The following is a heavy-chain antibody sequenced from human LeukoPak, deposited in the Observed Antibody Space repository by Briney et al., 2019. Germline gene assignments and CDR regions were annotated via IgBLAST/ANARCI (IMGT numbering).Heavy chain of an antibody. CDR3: ARDVVGAAWRDGENWFDT. CDR1: GYNFVTYG. D-gene: IGHD2-15*01. Sequence: GASVKVSCKASGYNFVTYGITWGRQAPGQGLEWMGWISPYNGDTNYAQKLQGRVTMTRDTSTTTAYMELRSLRSDDTAVYYCARDVVGAAWRDGENWFDTWGQGTLVTVSS. J-gene: IGHJ5*02. V-gene: IGHV1-18*01. CDR2: ISPYNGDT.